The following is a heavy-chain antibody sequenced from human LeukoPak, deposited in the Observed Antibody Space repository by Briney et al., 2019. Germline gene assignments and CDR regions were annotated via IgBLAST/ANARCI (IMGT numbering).Heavy chain of an antibody. CDR1: GFTVSSNY. Sequence: GGSLRLSCAAFGFTVSSNYMSWVRQAPGKGLEWVSVIYSGGSTYYADSVKGRFTISRDNSKNTLYLQMSSLRAEDTAVYYCARADTMIGYYYYYGMDVWGQGTTVTVSS. D-gene: IGHD3-22*01. CDR3: ARADTMIGYYYYYGMDV. J-gene: IGHJ6*02. CDR2: IYSGGST. V-gene: IGHV3-53*01.